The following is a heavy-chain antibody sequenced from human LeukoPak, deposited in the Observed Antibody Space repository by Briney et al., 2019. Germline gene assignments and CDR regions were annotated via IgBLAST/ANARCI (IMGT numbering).Heavy chain of an antibody. CDR3: ARSSMVRGVIIPWFDP. D-gene: IGHD3-10*01. J-gene: IGHJ5*02. V-gene: IGHV3-53*01. CDR1: GFTVSSSY. CDR2: FYRGDST. Sequence: GGSLRLSCAASGFTVSSSYMYWVRQAPGKGLEWVSFFYRGDSTYYAESVRGRFTISRDNSKNTLYLLMNSLIPEDTAVYYCARSSMVRGVIIPWFDPWGQGTLVTVSS.